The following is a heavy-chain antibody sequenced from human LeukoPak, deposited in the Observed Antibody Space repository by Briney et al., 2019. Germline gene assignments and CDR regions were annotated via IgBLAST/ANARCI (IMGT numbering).Heavy chain of an antibody. V-gene: IGHV4-34*01. CDR1: GGSFSGYY. Sequence: PSETLSLTCAVYGGSFSGYYWSWIRQPPGKGLEWIGEINHSGSTNYNPSLKSRVTISVDTSKNQFSLKLSSVTAADTAVYCCARTYYDFWRSPYYCYYYYMDVWGKGTTVTVSS. CDR3: ARTYYDFWRSPYYCYYYYMDV. CDR2: INHSGST. D-gene: IGHD3-3*01. J-gene: IGHJ6*03.